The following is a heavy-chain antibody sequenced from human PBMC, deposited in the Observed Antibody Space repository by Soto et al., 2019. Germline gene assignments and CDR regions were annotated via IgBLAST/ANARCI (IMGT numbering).Heavy chain of an antibody. Sequence: GGSLRLSCAASGFTFSNAWINWVRQAPGKGLEWVGRIKSKTDGGTTDYAAPVKGRFAISRDDSNNMVYLQMNSLKIEDTAVYYCTTDSYSTIIIVRFDYWGHGTLVTVSS. CDR2: IKSKTDGGTT. CDR3: TTDSYSTIIIVRFDY. J-gene: IGHJ4*01. CDR1: GFTFSNAW. D-gene: IGHD3-22*01. V-gene: IGHV3-15*07.